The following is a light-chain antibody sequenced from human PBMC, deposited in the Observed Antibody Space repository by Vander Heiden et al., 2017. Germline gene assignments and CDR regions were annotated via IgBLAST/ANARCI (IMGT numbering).Light chain of an antibody. V-gene: IGKV1-39*01. Sequence: DIQMTQSPSSLSASVGDRVTITCRASQSISSYLIWYQQKPGKAPNLLIYTASTLQRGVPSRFSGGGSGTDFTLTISKLQPEDFATYYCQQSDITPFTFGGWTKVEIK. CDR3: QQSDITPFT. CDR1: QSISSY. J-gene: IGKJ4*01. CDR2: TAS.